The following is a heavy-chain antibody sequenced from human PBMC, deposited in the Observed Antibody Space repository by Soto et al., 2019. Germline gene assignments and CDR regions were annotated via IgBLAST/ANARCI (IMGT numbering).Heavy chain of an antibody. CDR2: INSDGSST. CDR1: GFTFSNNW. CDR3: ARDGLWLIDR. V-gene: IGHV3-74*01. J-gene: IGHJ5*02. D-gene: IGHD5-18*01. Sequence: PGGSLRLSCAASGFTFSNNWMHWVRQAPGKGPVWVSRINSDGSSTYYADSVKGRFTISRDNAKNTLYLQMNSLRAEDTAVYYCARDGLWLIDRWGQGPLVTVSS.